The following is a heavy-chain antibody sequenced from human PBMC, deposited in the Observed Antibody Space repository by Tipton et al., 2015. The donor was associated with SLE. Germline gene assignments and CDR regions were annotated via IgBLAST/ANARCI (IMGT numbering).Heavy chain of an antibody. J-gene: IGHJ6*02. CDR2: ISSGGATI. CDR1: GFTFSSYE. V-gene: IGHV3-48*03. D-gene: IGHD6-19*01. CDR3: GRIAVAGTRGGYGMDV. Sequence: SLRLSCAASGFTFSSYEMNWVRQAPGKGLEWISYISSGGATIYYADSVEGRFTISRDNAKNSLYLQMNSLRAEDTAVYYCGRIAVAGTRGGYGMDVWGQGTTVTVAS.